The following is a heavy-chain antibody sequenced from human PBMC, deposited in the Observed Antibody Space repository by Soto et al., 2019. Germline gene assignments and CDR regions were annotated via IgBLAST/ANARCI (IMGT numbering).Heavy chain of an antibody. J-gene: IGHJ5*02. D-gene: IGHD6-13*01. CDR2: IVYDGSNK. V-gene: IGHV3-30-3*01. CDR1: GFTFSNYA. CDR3: ARKYKTSWYEAGP. Sequence: QVQLVESGGGVVQPGRSLRLSCSASGFTFSNYAMHWVRQAPGKGLEWVAVIVYDGSNKYYADSVKGRFTISRDNSKNTLYLQINSLRPEDTAVYYCARKYKTSWYEAGPRGQGTLVTVSS.